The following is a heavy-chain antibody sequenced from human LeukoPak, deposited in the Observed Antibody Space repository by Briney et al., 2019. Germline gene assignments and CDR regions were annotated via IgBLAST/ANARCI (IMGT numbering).Heavy chain of an antibody. CDR2: VDYRGNT. Sequence: SETLSLTCTISGGAISSYYWSWIRQPPGKGLEWIGYVDYRGNTDYNPSLKSRVTISIDTSKSLFSLKLNSVTAADTAVYYCARVEVGAANRQWYGMDVWGQGTTVTVSS. J-gene: IGHJ6*02. CDR1: GGAISSYY. CDR3: ARVEVGAANRQWYGMDV. D-gene: IGHD2-15*01. V-gene: IGHV4-59*01.